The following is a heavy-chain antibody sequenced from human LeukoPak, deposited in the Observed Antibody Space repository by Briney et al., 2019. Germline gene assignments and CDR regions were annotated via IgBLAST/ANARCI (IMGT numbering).Heavy chain of an antibody. CDR2: IIPIFGTA. CDR1: GGAFSSYA. Sequence: SVKVSCKASGGAFSSYAISWVRQAPGQGLEWMGGIIPIFGTANYAQKFQGRVTITADESTSTAYMELSSLRSEDTAVYYCARGYSYGYGRYFDYWGQGTLVTVSS. D-gene: IGHD5-18*01. CDR3: ARGYSYGYGRYFDY. V-gene: IGHV1-69*13. J-gene: IGHJ4*02.